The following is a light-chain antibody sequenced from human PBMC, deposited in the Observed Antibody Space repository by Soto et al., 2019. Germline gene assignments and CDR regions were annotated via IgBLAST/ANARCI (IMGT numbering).Light chain of an antibody. CDR2: SAS. V-gene: IGKV1-17*01. J-gene: IGKJ1*01. Sequence: DIQMTQSPSSLSGSVGDRVSITCRAIHSISNDLAWYQQKTGKAPMGFIYSASSLHSGVPSRFSGCGSGTDFTLTISSLQPEDFATYYCLQYNSYPRTFGQGTKVDI. CDR1: HSISND. CDR3: LQYNSYPRT.